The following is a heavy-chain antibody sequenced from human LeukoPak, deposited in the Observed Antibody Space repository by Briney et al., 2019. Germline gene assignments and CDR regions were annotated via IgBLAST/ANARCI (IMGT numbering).Heavy chain of an antibody. CDR2: IYHSGST. Sequence: SETLSLTCTVSGDSISSYYWGWIRQPPGKGLEWIGSIYHSGSTFYNPSLKSRVTISVDTSKNQFSLKLSSVTAADTAIYYCARDQDYYGSGSYGPDHWGQGTQVTVSS. CDR1: GDSISSYY. D-gene: IGHD3-10*01. J-gene: IGHJ4*02. CDR3: ARDQDYYGSGSYGPDH. V-gene: IGHV4-38-2*02.